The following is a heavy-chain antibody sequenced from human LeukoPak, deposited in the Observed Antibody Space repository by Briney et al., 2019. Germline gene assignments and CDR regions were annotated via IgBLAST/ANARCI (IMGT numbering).Heavy chain of an antibody. V-gene: IGHV4-59*01. CDR1: GGSISSYY. CDR3: AGETGAFDI. Sequence: SETLSLTCTVSGGSISSYYWSWIRQPPGKGLEWIGYIYYSGSTNYNPSLKSRVTIPVDTSKKQFCWKLNSVTSADTAVYYCAGETGAFDIWGQGTMVTVSS. CDR2: IYYSGST. J-gene: IGHJ3*02.